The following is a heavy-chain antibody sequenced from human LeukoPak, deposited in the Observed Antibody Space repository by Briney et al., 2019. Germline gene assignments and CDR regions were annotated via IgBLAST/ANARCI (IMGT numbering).Heavy chain of an antibody. CDR2: IYPGDYDT. Sequence: GESLQISCKGSGYNFTIYWIGWVRQMPGKGLEWMGNIYPGDYDTRYSLSFHGHVTISASKSISTAYLQWSSLKASDTAMYYCARRPSGSYSNFDYWGQGTLVTASS. CDR1: GYNFTIYW. J-gene: IGHJ4*02. V-gene: IGHV5-51*01. D-gene: IGHD1-26*01. CDR3: ARRPSGSYSNFDY.